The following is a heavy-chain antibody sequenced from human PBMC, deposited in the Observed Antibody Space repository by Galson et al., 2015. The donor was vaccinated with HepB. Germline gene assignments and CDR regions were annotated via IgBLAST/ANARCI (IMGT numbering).Heavy chain of an antibody. CDR2: IDPSDSYT. D-gene: IGHD3-22*01. CDR3: ARFGGETYYYESSGHYTAEYFQH. CDR1: GYSFTSYW. Sequence: SGAEVKKPGESLRISCKGSGYSFTSYWISWVRQMPGKGLEWVGRIDPSDSYTNYSPSFRGHVTISADKSISTAYLQWSSLKASDTAMYYCARFGGETYYYESSGHYTAEYFQHWGQGTLVTVSS. V-gene: IGHV5-10-1*01. J-gene: IGHJ1*01.